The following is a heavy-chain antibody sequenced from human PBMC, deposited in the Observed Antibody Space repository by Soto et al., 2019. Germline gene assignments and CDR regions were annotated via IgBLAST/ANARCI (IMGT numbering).Heavy chain of an antibody. D-gene: IGHD2-15*01. V-gene: IGHV4-34*01. J-gene: IGHJ6*02. CDR1: GGSFSGYY. CDR3: ARGQRGSFSYCSGGSCHYYYYGMDV. CDR2: INHSGST. Sequence: SETLSLTCAVYGGSFSGYYWSWIRQPPGKGLEWIGEINHSGSTNYNPSLKSRVTISVDTSKNQFSLKLSSVTAADTAVYYCARGQRGSFSYCSGGSCHYYYYGMDVWGQGTTVTVSS.